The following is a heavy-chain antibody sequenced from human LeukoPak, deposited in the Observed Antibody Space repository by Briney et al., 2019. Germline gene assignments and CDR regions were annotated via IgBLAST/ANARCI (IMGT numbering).Heavy chain of an antibody. D-gene: IGHD2-2*01. V-gene: IGHV1-18*01. Sequence: GASVKVSCKASGYTFTSYGISWVRQAPGQGLEWMGWISAYNGNTHYAQKLQGRVTMTTDTSTSTAYMELRSLRSDDTAVYYCARVPYCSSTSCYGRDRNWFDPWGQGTLVTVSS. J-gene: IGHJ5*02. CDR1: GYTFTSYG. CDR2: ISAYNGNT. CDR3: ARVPYCSSTSCYGRDRNWFDP.